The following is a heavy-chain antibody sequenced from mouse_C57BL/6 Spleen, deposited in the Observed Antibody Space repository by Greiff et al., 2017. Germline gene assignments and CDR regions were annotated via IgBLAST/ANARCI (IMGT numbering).Heavy chain of an antibody. CDR2: INPNNGGT. Sequence: EVQLQQSGPELVKPGASVKISRKASGYTFTDYYMNWVKQSHGKSLEWIGDINPNNGGTSYNQKFKGKATLTVDKSSSTAYMELRSLTSEDSAVYYCARRPPLFAYWGQGTLVTVSA. CDR3: ARRPPLFAY. V-gene: IGHV1-26*01. J-gene: IGHJ3*01. CDR1: GYTFTDYY.